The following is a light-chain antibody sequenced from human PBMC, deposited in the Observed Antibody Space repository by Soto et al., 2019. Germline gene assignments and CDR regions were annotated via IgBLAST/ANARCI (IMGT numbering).Light chain of an antibody. CDR3: QQRSNWPPIT. Sequence: EIVLTQSPATLSLSAGERATLSCRASQSVGTYLAWCQQKPGQAPRLLIYDASNRATGIPARFSGSGSGTDFTLTISSLEPEDFAVYYCQQRSNWPPITFGQGTRLDIK. V-gene: IGKV3-11*01. CDR1: QSVGTY. J-gene: IGKJ5*01. CDR2: DAS.